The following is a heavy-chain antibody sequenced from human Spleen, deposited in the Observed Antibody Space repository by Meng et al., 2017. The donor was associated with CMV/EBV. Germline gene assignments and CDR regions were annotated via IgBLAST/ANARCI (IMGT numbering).Heavy chain of an antibody. CDR3: ARTRYDSSGYDAYYYYAMDV. Sequence: SVKVSCKASGYTFTDYHIHWVRQAPGQGLEWMGGIIPIFGTANYAQKFQGRVTMTTDESTSTAYMELSSLRSEDTAVYYCARTRYDSSGYDAYYYYAMDVWGQGTTVTVSS. D-gene: IGHD3-22*01. CDR1: GYTFTDYH. V-gene: IGHV1-69*05. CDR2: IIPIFGTA. J-gene: IGHJ6*02.